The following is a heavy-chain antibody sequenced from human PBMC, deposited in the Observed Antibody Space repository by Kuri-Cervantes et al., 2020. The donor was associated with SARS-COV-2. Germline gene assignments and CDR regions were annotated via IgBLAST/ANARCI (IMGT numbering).Heavy chain of an antibody. V-gene: IGHV3-7*01. CDR1: GFTFGSYW. Sequence: GESLKISCAASGFTFGSYWMSWVRQAPGKGLEWVANIKQDGSEKYYADSVKGRFTISRDNAKNSLYLQMNSLRAEDTAVYYCAREYYDFWSGKVALDVWGKGTTVTVSS. D-gene: IGHD3-3*01. J-gene: IGHJ6*03. CDR3: AREYYDFWSGKVALDV. CDR2: IKQDGSEK.